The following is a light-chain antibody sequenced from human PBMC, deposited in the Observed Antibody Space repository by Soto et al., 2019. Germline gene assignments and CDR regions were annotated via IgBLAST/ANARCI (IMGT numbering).Light chain of an antibody. CDR2: DAS. Sequence: EIMLTQSPGTLSLSPGDRATLSCRASQSVSGSYLAWYQQKPGQAPRLVIYDASSRATGIPDRFSGSGSGTDFTLTISSLQPEDFATYYCHQSYSTPQTFGQGTKVDIK. V-gene: IGKV3D-20*02. CDR1: QSVSGSY. J-gene: IGKJ1*01. CDR3: HQSYSTPQT.